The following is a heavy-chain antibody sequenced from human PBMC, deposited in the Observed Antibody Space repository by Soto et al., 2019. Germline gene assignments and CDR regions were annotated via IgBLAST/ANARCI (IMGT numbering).Heavy chain of an antibody. J-gene: IGHJ6*02. D-gene: IGHD3-3*01. CDR3: ARDPKNYDFWSGYFPLGGMDV. V-gene: IGHV4-31*03. CDR2: IYYSGST. Sequence: ASETLSLTCTVSGGSISSGGYYWSWIRQHPRKGLEWIGYIYYSGSTYYNPSLKSRVTISVDTSKNQFSLKLSSVTAADTAVYYCARDPKNYDFWSGYFPLGGMDVWGQGTTVTVSS. CDR1: GGSISSGGYY.